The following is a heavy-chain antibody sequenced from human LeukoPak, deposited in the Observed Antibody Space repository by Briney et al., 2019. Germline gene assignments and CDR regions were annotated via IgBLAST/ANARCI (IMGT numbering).Heavy chain of an antibody. CDR2: IKSKTDGGTT. CDR3: ARLEKHGAFDI. Sequence: PGGSLRLSCAASGFTFSNAWMSWVRQAPGKGLEWVGRIKSKTDGGTTDYAAPVKGRFTISRDDSKNTLFLQMNSLRAEDTAVYYCARLEKHGAFDIWGQGTMVTVSS. CDR1: GFTFSNAW. V-gene: IGHV3-15*01. J-gene: IGHJ3*02.